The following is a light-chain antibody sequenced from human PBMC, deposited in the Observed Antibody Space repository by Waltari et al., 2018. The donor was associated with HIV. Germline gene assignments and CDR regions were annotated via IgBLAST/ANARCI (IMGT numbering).Light chain of an antibody. J-gene: IGLJ2*01. CDR3: SSYAGIYTPVV. V-gene: IGLV2-11*01. CDR1: SSDVGGYHY. CDR2: DVT. Sequence: QSALTQPRSVSGSPGQSDTISCTGTSSDVGGYHYVSWYQQYPGKAPKIIIYDVTQRPSGVPDRFSGSKSGNTASLTISGLQADDEADYFCSSYAGIYTPVVFGGGTTLTVL.